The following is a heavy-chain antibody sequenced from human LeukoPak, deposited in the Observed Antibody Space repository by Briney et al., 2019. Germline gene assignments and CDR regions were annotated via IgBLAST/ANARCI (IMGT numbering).Heavy chain of an antibody. V-gene: IGHV4-34*01. D-gene: IGHD3-3*01. CDR1: GGSFSGYY. CDR2: INHSGST. CDR3: ARVWSGYYRNLDY. J-gene: IGHJ4*02. Sequence: PSETLSLTCAVYGGSFSGYYWSWIRQPPGKGLEWIGEINHSGSTNYNPSLKSRVTISVDTSKNQFSLKLSSVTAADTAVYYCARVWSGYYRNLDYWGQGTLVTVSS.